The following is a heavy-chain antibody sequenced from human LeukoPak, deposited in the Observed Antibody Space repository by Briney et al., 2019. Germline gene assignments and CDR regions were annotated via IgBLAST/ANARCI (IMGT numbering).Heavy chain of an antibody. J-gene: IGHJ5*02. CDR1: GGSISSYY. CDR3: ARERVWRYCGGDSCGWFDP. Sequence: PSETLSLTCTVSGGSISSYYWSWIRQPAGKGLEWIGRIYTSGSTNYNPSLKSRVTISVDTSKNQFSLKLSSVTAADTAVYYCARERVWRYCGGDSCGWFDPWGQGTLVTVSS. D-gene: IGHD2-21*02. V-gene: IGHV4-4*07. CDR2: IYTSGST.